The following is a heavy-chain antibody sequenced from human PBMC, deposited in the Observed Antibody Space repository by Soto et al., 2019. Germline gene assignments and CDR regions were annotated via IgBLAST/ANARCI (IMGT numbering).Heavy chain of an antibody. CDR2: IRSKANSYAT. Sequence: GGSLRLSCAASGFTFSGSAMHWVRQASGKGLEWVGRIRSKANSYATAYAASVKGRFTISRDDSKNTAYLQMNSLKTEDTAVYYCTIPLLYYFDYWGQGTLVTVSS. CDR3: TIPLLYYFDY. V-gene: IGHV3-73*01. D-gene: IGHD3-10*01. J-gene: IGHJ4*02. CDR1: GFTFSGSA.